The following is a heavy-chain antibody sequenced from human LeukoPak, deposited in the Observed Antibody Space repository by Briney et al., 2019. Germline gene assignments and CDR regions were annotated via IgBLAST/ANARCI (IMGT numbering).Heavy chain of an antibody. CDR1: GGTFSSYA. CDR2: IIPILGIA. J-gene: IGHJ4*02. V-gene: IGHV1-69*04. Sequence: SVKVSCKASGGTFSSYAISWVRQAPGQGLEWMGRIIPILGIANYAQKFQGRVTITADKSTSTAYMELSSLSSEDTAVYYCARGPPSYDFWSGYYLYWGQGTLVTVSS. CDR3: ARGPPSYDFWSGYYLY. D-gene: IGHD3-3*01.